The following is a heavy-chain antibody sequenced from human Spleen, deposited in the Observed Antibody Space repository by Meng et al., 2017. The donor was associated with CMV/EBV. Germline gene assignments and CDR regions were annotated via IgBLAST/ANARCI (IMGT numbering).Heavy chain of an antibody. J-gene: IGHJ4*02. Sequence: GGSLRLSCAASGFTFSNYGIHWVRQAPGKGLEWVAAIAYDGSYKYYPDSVKGRFTISRDNSKNTLYLQMNSLRGDDTALYYCVRDRGDSDYWGQGTLVTVSS. CDR1: GFTFSNYG. CDR2: IAYDGSYK. CDR3: VRDRGDSDY. D-gene: IGHD3-16*01. V-gene: IGHV3-30*03.